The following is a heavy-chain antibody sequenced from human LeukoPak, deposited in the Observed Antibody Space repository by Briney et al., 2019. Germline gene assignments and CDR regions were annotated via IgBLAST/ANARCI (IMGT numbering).Heavy chain of an antibody. V-gene: IGHV1-69*05. CDR3: ARVSPGSGSYYRPEPYYFDY. CDR2: IIPIFGTA. Sequence: ASVKVSCKASGGTFSSYAISWVRQAPGQGLEWMGGIIPIFGTANYAQKFQGRVTITTDESTSTAYMELSSLRSEDTAVYYCARVSPGSGSYYRPEPYYFDYWGQGTLITVSS. D-gene: IGHD3-10*01. CDR1: GGTFSSYA. J-gene: IGHJ4*02.